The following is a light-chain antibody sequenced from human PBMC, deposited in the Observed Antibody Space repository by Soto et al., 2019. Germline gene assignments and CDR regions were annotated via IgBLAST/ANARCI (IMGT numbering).Light chain of an antibody. CDR1: QNVYNN. V-gene: IGKV3-15*01. J-gene: IGKJ4*01. CDR2: DAS. CDR3: QRCRNWPLT. Sequence: EIVMTQSPATLSVSPGEGATLSCKASQNVYNNLAWYQQRPGQPPRLLIYDASTRATGISARFSGSGYGTEFTLTISSLQYEDIAVYFCQRCRNWPLTFGGGTRWLSN.